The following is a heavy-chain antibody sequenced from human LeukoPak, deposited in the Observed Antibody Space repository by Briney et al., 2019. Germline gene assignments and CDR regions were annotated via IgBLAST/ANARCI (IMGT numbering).Heavy chain of an antibody. D-gene: IGHD5-24*01. J-gene: IGHJ4*02. Sequence: GGSLRLSCAASGFIFSTYAMNWVRQVPGKGLEWVSGISGRGGDRYDAVSVRGRFTISRDDSKNTVFLQMNSLRADDTAIYYCAKDRGFTLRDGGMFDSWGQGTLVIVSS. CDR1: GFIFSTYA. CDR3: AKDRGFTLRDGGMFDS. CDR2: ISGRGGDR. V-gene: IGHV3-23*01.